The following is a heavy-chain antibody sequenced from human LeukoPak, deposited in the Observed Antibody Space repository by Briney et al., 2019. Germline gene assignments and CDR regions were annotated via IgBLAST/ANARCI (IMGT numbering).Heavy chain of an antibody. CDR2: FDPEDGET. V-gene: IGHV1-24*01. J-gene: IGHJ4*02. D-gene: IGHD3-22*01. Sequence: PSVKVSCKVSGFTLTELSMYWVLQAPGKGLEWMGGFDPEDGETIYAQKFQGRVTMTEDTSTDTAYMELSSLRSEDTAVYYCATEVYYDKNYWGQGTLVTVSS. CDR1: GFTLTELS. CDR3: ATEVYYDKNY.